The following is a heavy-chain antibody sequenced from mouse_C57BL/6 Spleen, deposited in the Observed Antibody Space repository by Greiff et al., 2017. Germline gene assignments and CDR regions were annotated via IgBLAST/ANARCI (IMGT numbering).Heavy chain of an antibody. CDR3: TLSHYGNYVDYFDY. CDR2: IDPETGGT. J-gene: IGHJ2*01. V-gene: IGHV1-15*01. D-gene: IGHD2-1*01. CDR1: GYTFTDYE. Sequence: QVQLQQSGAELVRPGASVTLSCKASGYTFTDYEMHWVKQTPVHGLEWIGAIDPETGGTAYNQKFKGKAILTADKSSSTAYMELRSLTSEDSAVYYCTLSHYGNYVDYFDYWGQGTTLTVAS.